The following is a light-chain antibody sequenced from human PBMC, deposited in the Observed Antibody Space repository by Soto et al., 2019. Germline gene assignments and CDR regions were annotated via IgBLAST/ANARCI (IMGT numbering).Light chain of an antibody. CDR2: AAS. CDR1: QGIGSW. Sequence: DIQMTQSPSSVSASVGDRVTITCRASQGIGSWLVWYQQKPGKAPKLLIYAASNLQSGVPSRFSGSGSGTDFTLTISSLQPEDFATYYCQQPITFPLAFGGGTKVEIK. V-gene: IGKV1D-12*01. J-gene: IGKJ4*01. CDR3: QQPITFPLA.